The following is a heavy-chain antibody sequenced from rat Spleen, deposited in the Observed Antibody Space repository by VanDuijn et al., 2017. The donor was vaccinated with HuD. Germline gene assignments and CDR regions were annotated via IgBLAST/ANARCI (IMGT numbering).Heavy chain of an antibody. D-gene: IGHD1-2*01. CDR3: ARAGSAAISLGNWFAY. CDR1: GFSLTSNG. Sequence: QVQLKESGPGLVQPSQTLSLTCTVSGFSLTSNGVSWVRQPPGKGLEWIAAISTGGNTYYNSGLTSRLSISRDTSKSQVFLSMSSLQTEDTATYYCARAGSAAISLGNWFAYWGQGTLVTVSS. CDR2: ISTGGNT. J-gene: IGHJ3*01. V-gene: IGHV2-6*01.